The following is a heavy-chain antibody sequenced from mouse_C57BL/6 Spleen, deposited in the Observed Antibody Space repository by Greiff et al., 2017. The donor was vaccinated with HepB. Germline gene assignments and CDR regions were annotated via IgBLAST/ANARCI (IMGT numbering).Heavy chain of an antibody. CDR2: IDPSDSYT. D-gene: IGHD1-1*01. V-gene: IGHV1-69*01. J-gene: IGHJ1*03. CDR3: ARGFITTVVATGYFDV. CDR1: GYNFTSYW. Sequence: QVQLQQPGAELVMPGASVKLSCKASGYNFTSYWMHWVKQRPGQGLEWIGEIDPSDSYTNYNQKFKGKSTLTVAKSSSTAYMQLSSLTSEDSAVYYCARGFITTVVATGYFDVWGTGTTVTVSS.